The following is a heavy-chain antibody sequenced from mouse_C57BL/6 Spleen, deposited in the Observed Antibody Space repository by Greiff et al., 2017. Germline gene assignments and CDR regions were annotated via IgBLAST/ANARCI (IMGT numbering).Heavy chain of an antibody. D-gene: IGHD1-1*01. CDR2: IYPGSGST. V-gene: IGHV1-55*01. CDR1: GYTFTSYW. J-gene: IGHJ4*01. CDR3: ARTGCLSYYAMDY. Sequence: QVQLQQPGAELVKPGASVKMSCKASGYTFTSYWITWVKQRPGQGLEWIGDIYPGSGSTNYNEKFKSKATLTVDTSSSTAYMQLSSLTSDDSAVYYCARTGCLSYYAMDYWGQGTSVTVSS.